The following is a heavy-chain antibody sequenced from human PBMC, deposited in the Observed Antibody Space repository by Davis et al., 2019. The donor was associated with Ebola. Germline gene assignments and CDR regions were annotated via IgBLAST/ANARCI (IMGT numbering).Heavy chain of an antibody. CDR3: ARGFITMVRGVD. V-gene: IGHV4-34*01. CDR2: INHSGST. Sequence: PSETLSLTCAVYGGSFSGYYWSWIRQPPGKGLEWIGEINHSGSTNYNPSLKSRVTISVDTSKNQFSLKLSSVTAADTAVYYCARGFITMVRGVDWGQGTLVTVSS. CDR1: GGSFSGYY. D-gene: IGHD3-10*01. J-gene: IGHJ4*02.